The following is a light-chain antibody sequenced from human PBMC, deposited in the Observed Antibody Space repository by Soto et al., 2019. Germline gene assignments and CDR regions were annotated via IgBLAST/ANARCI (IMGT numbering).Light chain of an antibody. CDR3: QQYGSSPWT. V-gene: IGKV3-20*01. CDR2: GAS. J-gene: IGKJ1*01. Sequence: EIVMTQSPATLSVSPGERATLSCRASQSVSSNLAWYQQKPGQAPRPLIYGASSRAIGIPDRFSGSGSGTDFTLTISRLEPEDFAVYYCQQYGSSPWTFGQGTKVEIK. CDR1: QSVSSN.